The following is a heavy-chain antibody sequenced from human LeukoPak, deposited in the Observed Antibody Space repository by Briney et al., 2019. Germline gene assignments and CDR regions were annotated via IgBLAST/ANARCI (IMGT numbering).Heavy chain of an antibody. CDR3: AKGTYYYDSSGYYQL. V-gene: IGHV3-30*01. D-gene: IGHD3-22*01. J-gene: IGHJ4*02. CDR1: EFTFSSYA. CDR2: ISYDGSNK. Sequence: QAGGSLRLSCAASEFTFSSYAMHWVRQAPGKGLEWVAVISYDGSNKDYADSVKGRFTISRDNSKNTLYLQMNSLRAEDTAVYYCAKGTYYYDSSGYYQLWGQGTLVTVSS.